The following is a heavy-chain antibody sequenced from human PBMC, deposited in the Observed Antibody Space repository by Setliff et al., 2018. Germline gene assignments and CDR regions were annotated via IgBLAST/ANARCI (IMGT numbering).Heavy chain of an antibody. Sequence: KPSETLSLTCTVYGVSFSDYYWGWVRQSPGKGLDWIGEINHSGTTNYDPSLKSRLTISVDTSKNQFSLKLTSMTAADTAVYFCARHLLVQGTYHFDYWGQGSPVTVSS. CDR3: ARHLLVQGTYHFDY. CDR2: INHSGTT. D-gene: IGHD3-10*01. CDR1: GVSFSDYY. V-gene: IGHV4-34*01. J-gene: IGHJ4*02.